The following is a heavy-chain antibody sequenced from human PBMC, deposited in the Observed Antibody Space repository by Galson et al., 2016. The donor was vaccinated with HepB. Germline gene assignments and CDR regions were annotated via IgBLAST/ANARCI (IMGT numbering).Heavy chain of an antibody. CDR2: ISYDGKSE. CDR3: ASHGPKVRGWWGKWFDP. D-gene: IGHD2-8*02. J-gene: IGHJ5*02. V-gene: IGHV3-30*03. CDR1: GFTFSTYG. Sequence: LRLSCAASGFTFSTYGMHWVRQAPGKGLEWVALISYDGKSESYADSVKGRVTISRDNSKNTLYLQMHSLRGEDTAVYYCASHGPKVRGWWGKWFDPWGPGTLVTVSS.